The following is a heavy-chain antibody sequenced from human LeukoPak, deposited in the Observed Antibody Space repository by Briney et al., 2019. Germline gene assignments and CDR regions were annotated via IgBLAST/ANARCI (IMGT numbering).Heavy chain of an antibody. CDR1: GFTFSSYA. CDR3: AKGAWSRRGIAASGDYYYGMDV. D-gene: IGHD6-13*01. J-gene: IGHJ6*02. V-gene: IGHV3-23*01. Sequence: PGGSLRLSCAASGFTFSSYAMSWVRQAPGEGLEWVSGISTNGGSTSYADSVKGRFTISRDNPRNTLYMQMNSLSAEDTAVYYCAKGAWSRRGIAASGDYYYGMDVWGQGTTVTVSS. CDR2: ISTNGGST.